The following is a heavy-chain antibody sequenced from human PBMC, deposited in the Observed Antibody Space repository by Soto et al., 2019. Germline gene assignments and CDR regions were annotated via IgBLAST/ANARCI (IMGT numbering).Heavy chain of an antibody. D-gene: IGHD2-2*01. J-gene: IGHJ6*02. CDR3: ATYQLPTNYYYYGMDV. V-gene: IGHV5-10-1*01. Sequence: GASLKISCKGSGYSFTSYWISWVRQMPGKGLEWMGRIDPSDSYTNYSPSFQGHVTISADKSISTAYLQWSSLKASDTAMYYCATYQLPTNYYYYGMDVWGQGTTVTVSS. CDR2: IDPSDSYT. CDR1: GYSFTSYW.